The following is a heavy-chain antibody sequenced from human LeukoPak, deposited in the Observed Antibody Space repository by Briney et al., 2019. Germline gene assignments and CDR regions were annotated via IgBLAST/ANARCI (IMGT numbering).Heavy chain of an antibody. CDR2: ISTSGRAT. D-gene: IGHD5/OR15-5a*01. CDR1: GFAFSTYA. J-gene: IGHJ4*02. Sequence: GGSLRLSYAASGFAFSTYAMTWVRQAPEKGLQWVSTISTSGRATYYADSVEGRFTISRDNSKNTLYLQMNSLRADDTAVYYCAKARGSSVYEQFDYWGQGTQVTVSP. CDR3: AKARGSSVYEQFDY. V-gene: IGHV3-23*01.